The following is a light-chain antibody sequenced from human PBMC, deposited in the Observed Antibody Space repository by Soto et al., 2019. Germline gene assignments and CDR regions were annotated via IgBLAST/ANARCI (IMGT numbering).Light chain of an antibody. V-gene: IGKV1-5*01. CDR2: DAS. CDR3: QQYKSSYT. CDR1: QCISGW. J-gene: IGKJ2*01. Sequence: DIQMTQSPSTLSASVGHRVTITCRASQCISGWLAWYQQKPGKAPKLLIYDASKLQNGVPSRFSGSESGTEFTLTISSLQPDDVATYYCQQYKSSYTFGQGTKLEIK.